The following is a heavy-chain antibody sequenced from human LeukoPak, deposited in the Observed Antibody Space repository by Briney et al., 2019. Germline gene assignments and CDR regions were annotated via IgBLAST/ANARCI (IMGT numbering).Heavy chain of an antibody. J-gene: IGHJ5*02. CDR1: GFTFSTYW. CDR2: IKQDGSEK. D-gene: IGHD1-14*01. V-gene: IGHV3-7*01. CDR3: ARSPEASWFDP. Sequence: QPGGSLRLSCAASGFTFSTYWMTWVRQAPGKGLEWVANIKQDGSEKYYVDSVKGRFTISRDNAKNSLYLHMNSLRAEDTAVYYCARSPEASWFDPWGQGTLVTVSS.